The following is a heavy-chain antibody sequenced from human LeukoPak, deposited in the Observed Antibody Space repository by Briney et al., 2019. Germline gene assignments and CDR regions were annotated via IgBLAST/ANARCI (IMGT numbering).Heavy chain of an antibody. V-gene: IGHV3-30*02. J-gene: IGHJ4*02. Sequence: GGSLRLSCAASGFTFSSYGMHWVRQAPGKGLEWVTFIRYDGNNKYFADSVKGRFTISRDNSKNTLYLQMNSLRAEDTAVYYCAKDQVVVAATEVPEFDYWGQGTLVTVSS. CDR2: IRYDGNNK. CDR3: AKDQVVVAATEVPEFDY. CDR1: GFTFSSYG. D-gene: IGHD2-15*01.